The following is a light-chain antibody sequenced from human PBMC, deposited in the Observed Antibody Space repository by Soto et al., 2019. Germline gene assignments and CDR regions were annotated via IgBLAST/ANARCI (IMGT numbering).Light chain of an antibody. CDR3: QQTYSAPFT. V-gene: IGKV1-39*01. Sequence: DIQMTQSPSSLSASVGDTVTIICRASERVIRFLNWYQQKPGEAPKVLIYSASSLQGGVPSRFSGSGSGTDFTLTIRSLQTEDFATYYCQQTYSAPFTFGPGTKVDIK. J-gene: IGKJ3*01. CDR1: ERVIRF. CDR2: SAS.